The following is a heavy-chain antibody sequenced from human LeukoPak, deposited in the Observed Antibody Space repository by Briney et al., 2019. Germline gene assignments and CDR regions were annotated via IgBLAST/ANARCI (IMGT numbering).Heavy chain of an antibody. CDR3: ARGPSSNWSGLDF. Sequence: GGSLRLSCAASGFSFSGHWMHRARQLPGKGLVWVSRISPTGSTTSYADSVKGRFTVSRDNAKNTLYLQVNNLRAEDTAVYYCARGPSSNWSGLDFWGQGTLLTVSS. CDR1: GFSFSGHW. V-gene: IGHV3-74*01. J-gene: IGHJ4*02. D-gene: IGHD6-13*01. CDR2: ISPTGSTT.